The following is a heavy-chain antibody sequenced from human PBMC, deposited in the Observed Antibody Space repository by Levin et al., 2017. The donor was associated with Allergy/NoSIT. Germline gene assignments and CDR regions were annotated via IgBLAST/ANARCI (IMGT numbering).Heavy chain of an antibody. Sequence: GGSLRLSCAASGFTFSSYWMSWVRQAPGKGLEWVANIKQDGSEKYYVDSVKGRFTISRDNAKNSLYLQMNSLRAEDTTVYYCARVPPKDYYYGMDVWGQGTTVTVSS. CDR1: GFTFSSYW. V-gene: IGHV3-7*01. J-gene: IGHJ6*02. CDR2: IKQDGSEK. CDR3: ARVPPKDYYYGMDV.